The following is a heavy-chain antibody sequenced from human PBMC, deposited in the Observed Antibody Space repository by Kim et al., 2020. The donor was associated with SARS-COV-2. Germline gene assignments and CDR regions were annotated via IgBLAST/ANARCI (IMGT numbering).Heavy chain of an antibody. CDR2: VNPSGGMT. V-gene: IGHV1-46*01. D-gene: IGHD6-19*01. CDR3: ARGRYSSGLFDY. CDR1: GYTFTSYY. Sequence: ASVKVSCKASGYTFTSYYIHWVRQAPGQGLEWLGVVNPSGGMTTYAQKFQGRVTLTRDTSTSTVYMELSSLRYEDTAVYYCARGRYSSGLFDYWGHGTLVSVSP. J-gene: IGHJ4*01.